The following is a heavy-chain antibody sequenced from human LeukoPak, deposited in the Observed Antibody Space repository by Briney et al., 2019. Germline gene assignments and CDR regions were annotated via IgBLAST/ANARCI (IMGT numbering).Heavy chain of an antibody. Sequence: SETLSLTCTVSGGSISSYYWSWIRQPPGKGLEWIGYIYYSGSTNYNPSLKSRVTISVDTSKNQFSLKLSSVTAADTAVYYCARRSVRGKRNFDYWGQGTLVTVSS. J-gene: IGHJ4*02. V-gene: IGHV4-59*12. CDR2: IYYSGST. CDR3: ARRSVRGKRNFDY. CDR1: GGSISSYY. D-gene: IGHD3-16*01.